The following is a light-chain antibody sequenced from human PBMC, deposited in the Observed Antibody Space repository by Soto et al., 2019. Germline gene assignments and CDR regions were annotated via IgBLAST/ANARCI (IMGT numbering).Light chain of an antibody. J-gene: IGLJ2*01. CDR3: LLSYSGADVV. CDR1: TGAVTSGHY. V-gene: IGLV7-46*01. Sequence: QAVVTQEPSLTVSPGGTVTLTCGSSTGAVTSGHYPYWFQQKPGQAPRTLIYDTSNKHSWTPARFSGSLLGGKAALTLSGAQPEHEAEYYCLLSYSGADVVFGGGTKVTVL. CDR2: DTS.